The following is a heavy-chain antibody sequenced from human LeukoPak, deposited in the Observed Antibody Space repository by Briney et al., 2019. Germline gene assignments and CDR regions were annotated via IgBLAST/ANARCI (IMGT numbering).Heavy chain of an antibody. V-gene: IGHV4-39*07. Sequence: SETLSLTCTVSGGSISSSSYYWGWIRQPPGTGLEWIGSIYYSGSTYYNPSLKSRVTISVDTSKNQFSLKLSSVTAADTAVYYCARVGYSGYDDRGSFDYWGREPWSPSPQ. CDR1: GGSISSSSYY. CDR3: ARVGYSGYDDRGSFDY. J-gene: IGHJ4*02. D-gene: IGHD5-12*01. CDR2: IYYSGST.